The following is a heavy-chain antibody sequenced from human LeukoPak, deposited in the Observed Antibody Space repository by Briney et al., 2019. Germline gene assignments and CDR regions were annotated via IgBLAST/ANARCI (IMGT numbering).Heavy chain of an antibody. CDR2: MSYDGSNK. J-gene: IGHJ4*02. CDR1: GFTFRNYV. V-gene: IGHV3-30-3*01. CDR3: ARDHPEFDY. Sequence: GGSLRLSCAASGFTFRNYVMHWVRQAPGNGLEWVAAMSYDGSNKYYADSVKGRFTISRGNSNNTRYLKMNSLRAEDTAVYYCARDHPEFDYWGQGTLVTVSS.